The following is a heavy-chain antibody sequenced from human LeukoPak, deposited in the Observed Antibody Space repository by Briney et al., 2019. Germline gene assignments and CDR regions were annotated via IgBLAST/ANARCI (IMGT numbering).Heavy chain of an antibody. J-gene: IGHJ4*02. CDR1: GFTFSTYV. Sequence: GGSLRLSCSVSGFTFSTYVMHWVRQAPGKGLEYVSAISSNGDNTYYADSVKGRFTISRDNSKNTLYLQMTSLRADDTAVYYCVRGTGYWGQGTLVTVSS. V-gene: IGHV3-64D*06. CDR2: ISSNGDNT. CDR3: VRGTGY.